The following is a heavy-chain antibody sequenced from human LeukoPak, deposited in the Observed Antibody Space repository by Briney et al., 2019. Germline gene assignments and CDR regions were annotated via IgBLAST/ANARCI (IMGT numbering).Heavy chain of an antibody. CDR3: ARGGGLDV. CDR1: GFTFTTYW. Sequence: GGSLRLSCAASGFTFTTYWMHWVRQAPGKGLEWVASINHNGNVNYYVDSVKGRFTISRDNAKNSLYLQMSNLRAEDTAVYFCARGGGLDVWGQGATVTVSS. J-gene: IGHJ6*02. V-gene: IGHV3-7*03. CDR2: INHNGNVN. D-gene: IGHD3-16*01.